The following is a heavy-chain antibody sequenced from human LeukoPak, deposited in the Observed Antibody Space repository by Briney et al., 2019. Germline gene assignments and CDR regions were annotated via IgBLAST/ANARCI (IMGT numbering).Heavy chain of an antibody. CDR3: ARHYEGATFDY. CDR2: IYYSGST. Sequence: SETLSLTCTVSGGSIRSYYWSWIRQPPGKGLEWIGYIYYSGSTNYNPSLKSRVTISVDTSKNQFSLKLSSVTAADTAVYYCARHYEGATFDYWGQGTLVTVSS. D-gene: IGHD3-16*01. CDR1: GGSIRSYY. V-gene: IGHV4-59*08. J-gene: IGHJ4*02.